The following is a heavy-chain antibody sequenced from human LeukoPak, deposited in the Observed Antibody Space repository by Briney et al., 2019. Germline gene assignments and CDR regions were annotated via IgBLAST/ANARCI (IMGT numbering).Heavy chain of an antibody. CDR1: GFTFSGYA. CDR3: AKDRVAVAGRFDY. Sequence: VRTLRLSRAASGFTFSGYAMGSVPEAPGRGLEWVSAISVTGGSTYYADSVKGRLTISRDNSKNTLYLQMNSLRAEDTAVYYCAKDRVAVAGRFDYWGQGTLVTVSS. J-gene: IGHJ4*02. V-gene: IGHV3-23*01. D-gene: IGHD6-19*01. CDR2: ISVTGGST.